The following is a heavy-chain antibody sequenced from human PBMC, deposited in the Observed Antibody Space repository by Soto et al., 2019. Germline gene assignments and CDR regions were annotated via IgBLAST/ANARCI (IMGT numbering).Heavy chain of an antibody. J-gene: IGHJ4*02. D-gene: IGHD4-17*01. Sequence: SETLSLTCAVSGDSISSSFWWSWVRQPPGKGLEWIGEIYHTESTVYNPSLKSRVTISVDKSKNQFSLNLDSVTAADTAVYYCARYDFGTFDYWGRGILVP. V-gene: IGHV4-4*02. CDR1: GDSISSSFW. CDR2: IYHTEST. CDR3: ARYDFGTFDY.